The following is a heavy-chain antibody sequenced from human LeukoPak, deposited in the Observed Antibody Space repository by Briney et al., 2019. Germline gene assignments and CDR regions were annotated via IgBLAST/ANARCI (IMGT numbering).Heavy chain of an antibody. V-gene: IGHV4-34*01. Sequence: SETLSLTCAVYGGSFSGYYWSWIRQPPGKGLEWIGEINHSGSTNYNPSLKSRVTISVDTSKNQFSLELSSVTAADTAVYYCARGRYDFWSGYSNYFDYWGQGTLVTVSS. CDR1: GGSFSGYY. CDR3: ARGRYDFWSGYSNYFDY. D-gene: IGHD3-3*01. J-gene: IGHJ4*02. CDR2: INHSGST.